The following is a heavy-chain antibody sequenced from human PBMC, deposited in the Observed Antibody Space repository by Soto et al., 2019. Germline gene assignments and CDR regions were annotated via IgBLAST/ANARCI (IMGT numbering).Heavy chain of an antibody. D-gene: IGHD3-10*01. V-gene: IGHV3-30*03. Sequence: GGSLRLSCAASGFTFSSYGMHWVRQAPGKGLEWVAVISYDGSNKYYADSVKGRFTISRDNSKNTLYLQMNSLRAEDTAVYYCAYGSGSYYPLNYYYYYGMDVWGQGTTVTVSS. CDR2: ISYDGSNK. CDR1: GFTFSSYG. CDR3: AYGSGSYYPLNYYYYYGMDV. J-gene: IGHJ6*02.